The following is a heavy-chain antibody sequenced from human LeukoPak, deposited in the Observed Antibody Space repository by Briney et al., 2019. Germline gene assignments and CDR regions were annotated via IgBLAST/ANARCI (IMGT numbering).Heavy chain of an antibody. J-gene: IGHJ4*02. CDR3: ATVAPQHDC. CDR2: LKEDGSEK. V-gene: IGHV3-7*03. Sequence: GGSLRLSCAASGFTLSRFWMSWVRQAPGKGLEWVATLKEDGSEKYYVSTVRGRFTVSRDNAWDSLYLQRNSLRAEDTAVYYCATVAPQHDCWGQGAVVTVSS. CDR1: GFTLSRFW.